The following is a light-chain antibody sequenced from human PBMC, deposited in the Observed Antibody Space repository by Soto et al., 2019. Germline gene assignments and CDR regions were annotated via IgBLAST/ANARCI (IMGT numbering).Light chain of an antibody. CDR3: QQYGNSPFT. J-gene: IGKJ3*01. CDR2: GAS. V-gene: IGKV3-20*01. Sequence: EIVLTQSPGTLSLSPGERATLSCRASQSVSNNYLAWYQQKPGQAPRLLIYGASNRATGIPDRFSGSGSGTDLTLTISRLEPEDFAVYYCQQYGNSPFTFGPGTKVDIK. CDR1: QSVSNNY.